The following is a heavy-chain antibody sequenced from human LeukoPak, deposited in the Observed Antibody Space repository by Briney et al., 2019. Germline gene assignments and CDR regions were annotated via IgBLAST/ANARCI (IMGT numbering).Heavy chain of an antibody. Sequence: PGGSLRLSCVASGFTFSDYCMSWIRQPPGKGLEWIGEINHSGSTNYNPSLKSRVTISVDTSKNQFSLKLSSVTAADTAVYYCASGLLQGMFDPWGQGTLVTVSS. CDR1: GFTFSDYC. D-gene: IGHD3-22*01. CDR2: INHSGST. J-gene: IGHJ5*02. V-gene: IGHV4-34*01. CDR3: ASGLLQGMFDP.